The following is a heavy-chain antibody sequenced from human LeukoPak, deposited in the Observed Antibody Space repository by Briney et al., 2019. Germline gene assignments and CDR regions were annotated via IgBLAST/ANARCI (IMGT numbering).Heavy chain of an antibody. Sequence: PGGSLRLSCAAFSTYGMSWVRQAPGKGLEWVSSISSSSSYIYHADSVKGRFTISRDNAKNSLYLQMNSLRAEDTGVYYCARDLQQLALWGQGTLVTVSS. CDR1: STYG. J-gene: IGHJ4*02. CDR3: ARDLQQLAL. CDR2: ISSSSSYI. V-gene: IGHV3-21*01. D-gene: IGHD6-13*01.